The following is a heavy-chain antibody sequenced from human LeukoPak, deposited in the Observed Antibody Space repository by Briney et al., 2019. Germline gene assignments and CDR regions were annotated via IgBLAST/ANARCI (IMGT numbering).Heavy chain of an antibody. CDR2: ISNSGSTI. Sequence: GGSPRLSCAASGFTFSTYEMNWVRQAPGKGLEWVSYISNSGSTIYYADSVKGRFTISRDNAKNSLYLQMSSLRAEDTALYNCARGNWFDPWGQGTLVTVSS. CDR1: GFTFSTYE. CDR3: ARGNWFDP. J-gene: IGHJ5*02. V-gene: IGHV3-48*03.